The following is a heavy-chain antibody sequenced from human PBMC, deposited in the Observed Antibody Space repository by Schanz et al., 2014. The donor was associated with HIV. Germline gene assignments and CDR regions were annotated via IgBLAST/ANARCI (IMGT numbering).Heavy chain of an antibody. Sequence: QVQLVQSGAEVKKPGSSVKVSCKTFGGTFRTFAISWVRQAPGQGLEWMGVINPTGGTTAYAEKFQGRVTMTRDTSTSTVYMELSNLGSGDAAVYFCARDYYDSSAYYPPAWYTFDIWGPGTQVTVSS. CDR3: ARDYYDSSAYYPPAWYTFDI. V-gene: IGHV1-46*01. CDR1: GGTFRTFA. J-gene: IGHJ3*02. CDR2: INPTGGTT. D-gene: IGHD3-22*01.